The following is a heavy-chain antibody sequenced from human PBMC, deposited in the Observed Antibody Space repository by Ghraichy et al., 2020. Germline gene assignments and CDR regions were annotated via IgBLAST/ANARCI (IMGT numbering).Heavy chain of an antibody. CDR1: GFTFSTYV. CDR2: MWYDGSHK. J-gene: IGHJ4*02. Sequence: GGSLRLSCAASGFTFSTYVIHWVRQAPGKGLEWVAVMWYDGSHKYYEDSVKGRFTISRDNSKNTLYLQMNSLRVEDTAVYYCVREGQLHRLDLDFWGQGTLVTVSS. V-gene: IGHV3-33*01. D-gene: IGHD3-16*01. CDR3: VREGQLHRLDLDF.